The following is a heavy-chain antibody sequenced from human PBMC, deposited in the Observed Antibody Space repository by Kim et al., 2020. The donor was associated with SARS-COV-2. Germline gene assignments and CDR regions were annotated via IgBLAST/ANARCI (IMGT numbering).Heavy chain of an antibody. Sequence: TYYNPSLKSRIAMSVDTSKNQFSLNLYSVTDADTAVYFCARTATYSLSYFDYWGLGTLVTVSA. J-gene: IGHJ4*02. CDR2: T. V-gene: IGHV4-30-2*05. CDR3: ARTATYSLSYFDY. D-gene: IGHD5-12*01.